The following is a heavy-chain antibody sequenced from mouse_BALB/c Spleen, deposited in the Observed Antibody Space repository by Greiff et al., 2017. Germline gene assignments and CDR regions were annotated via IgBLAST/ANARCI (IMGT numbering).Heavy chain of an antibody. CDR2: IYPGGGYT. J-gene: IGHJ4*01. Sequence: QVQLQQSGAELVRPGTSVKMSCKAAGYTFTNYWIGCVKQRPGHGLEWIGDIYPGGGYTNYNEKFKGKATLTADTSSSTAYMQLSSLTSEDSAIYYCARGITTAKDAMDYWGQGTSVTVSS. CDR3: ARGITTAKDAMDY. D-gene: IGHD1-2*01. CDR1: GYTFTNYW. V-gene: IGHV1-63*02.